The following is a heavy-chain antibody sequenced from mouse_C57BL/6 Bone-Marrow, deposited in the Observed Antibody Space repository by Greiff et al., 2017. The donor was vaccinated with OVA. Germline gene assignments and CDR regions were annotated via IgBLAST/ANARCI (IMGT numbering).Heavy chain of an antibody. V-gene: IGHV1-53*01. CDR2: INPSNGGT. CDR1: GYTFTSYW. CDR3: APLGGGSPWFAY. J-gene: IGHJ3*01. D-gene: IGHD1-1*01. Sequence: QVQLQQPGTELVKPGASVKLSCKASGYTFTSYWMHWVKQRPGQGLEWIGNINPSNGGTNYNEKFKSKATLTVDKSSSTAYMQHSSLTSEDSAVYFGAPLGGGSPWFAYWGQGTLVTVSA.